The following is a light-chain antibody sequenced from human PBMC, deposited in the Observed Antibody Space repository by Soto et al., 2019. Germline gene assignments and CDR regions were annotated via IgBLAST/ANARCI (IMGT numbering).Light chain of an antibody. CDR1: QNINNNY. V-gene: IGKV3-20*01. J-gene: IGKJ1*01. Sequence: VLTQSPGALSVSPGGRATLSCRASQNINNNYLAWYQHKPGQAPRLLIYDASLRATGVPDRFSGSGSGTDFTLTITRLEPDDSAVYYCQQYGSSPNTFGQGTQVDIK. CDR2: DAS. CDR3: QQYGSSPNT.